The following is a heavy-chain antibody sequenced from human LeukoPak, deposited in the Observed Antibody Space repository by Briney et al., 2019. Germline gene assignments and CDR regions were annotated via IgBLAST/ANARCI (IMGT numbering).Heavy chain of an antibody. J-gene: IGHJ4*02. D-gene: IGHD3-3*01. Sequence: GESLKISCKVSGYGFTSYWIGWVRQMPGKGLEWMGIIYPRDSDTRYSPSFQGQVTISADKSISTAYLQWSSLKASDTAMYFCARLNDFWSGYNKYYFDSWGQGTLVTVSS. CDR1: GYGFTSYW. CDR3: ARLNDFWSGYNKYYFDS. CDR2: IYPRDSDT. V-gene: IGHV5-51*01.